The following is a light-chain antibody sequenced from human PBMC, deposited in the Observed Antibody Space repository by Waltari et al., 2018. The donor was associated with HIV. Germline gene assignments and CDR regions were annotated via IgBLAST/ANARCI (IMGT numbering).Light chain of an antibody. V-gene: IGLV2-11*01. CDR1: SSDIGSYTY. J-gene: IGLJ3*02. Sequence: QSALTQPHSVSGSPGQSVTISCTGTSSDIGSYTYVSWFQRHPGKAPKLIICDVSKRPSGVPDRFSGSKSGNTASLTISGLQAEDEADYYCCSYAGSYTWVFGGGTKLTVL. CDR3: CSYAGSYTWV. CDR2: DVS.